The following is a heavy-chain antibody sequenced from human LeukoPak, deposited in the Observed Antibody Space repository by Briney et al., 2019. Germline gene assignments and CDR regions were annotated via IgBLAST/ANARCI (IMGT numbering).Heavy chain of an antibody. CDR3: ARLEAAAGPYHYYYGMDV. CDR1: GYSISSGYY. V-gene: IGHV4-38-2*02. CDR2: IYHNGRT. D-gene: IGHD6-13*01. Sequence: SETLSLTCSVSGYSISSGYYWDWIRQAPGKGLEWIGNIYHNGRTYYNPSLKSRVTISLDTSRNQFSLKLSSVTAADTAVYYCARLEAAAGPYHYYYGMDVWGQGTTVTVSS. J-gene: IGHJ6*02.